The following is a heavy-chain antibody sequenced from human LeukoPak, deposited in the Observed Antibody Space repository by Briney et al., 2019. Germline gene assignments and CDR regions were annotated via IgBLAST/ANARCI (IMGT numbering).Heavy chain of an antibody. D-gene: IGHD6-19*01. CDR2: TYYRSKWYN. CDR1: GDSVSSNSAA. CDR3: AREYRGVAGTPEVGAFDI. V-gene: IGHV6-1*01. Sequence: SQTLSLTCAISGDSVSSNSAAWNWIRQSPSRGLEWLGRTYYRSKWYNDYAVSVKSRITINPDTSKNQFSLQLNSVTPEDTAVYYCAREYRGVAGTPEVGAFDIWGQGTMVTVSS. J-gene: IGHJ3*02.